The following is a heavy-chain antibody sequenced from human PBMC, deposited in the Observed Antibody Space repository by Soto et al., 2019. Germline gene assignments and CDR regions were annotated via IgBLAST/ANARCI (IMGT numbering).Heavy chain of an antibody. D-gene: IGHD4-17*01. J-gene: IGHJ3*02. V-gene: IGHV3-48*01. CDR2: ISSSSSTI. Sequence: GGSLRLSCAASGFTFSSYSMNWVRQAPGKGLEWVSYISSSSSTIYYADSVKGRFTISRDNAKNSLYLQMNSLRAEDTAVYYCARDTQTDYGDGAFDIWGQGTMVTVSS. CDR3: ARDTQTDYGDGAFDI. CDR1: GFTFSSYS.